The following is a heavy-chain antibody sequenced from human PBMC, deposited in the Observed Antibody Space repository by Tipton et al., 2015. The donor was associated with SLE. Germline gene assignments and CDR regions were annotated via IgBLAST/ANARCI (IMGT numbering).Heavy chain of an antibody. CDR2: ISSNGNST. CDR1: GFTFSSYA. D-gene: IGHD6-13*01. J-gene: IGHJ3*02. Sequence: SLRLSCAASGFTFSSYAMHWVRQAPGKGLEYVSAISSNGNSTYYADSVKGRSTISRDNSKNTLYLQMGSLRPDDMAVYYCARESSWLRASDIWGQGTMVTVSS. CDR3: ARESSWLRASDI. V-gene: IGHV3-64*02.